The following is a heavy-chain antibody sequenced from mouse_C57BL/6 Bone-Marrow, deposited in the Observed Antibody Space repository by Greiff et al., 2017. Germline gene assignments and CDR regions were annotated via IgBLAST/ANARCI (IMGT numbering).Heavy chain of an antibody. J-gene: IGHJ2*01. CDR1: GFTFTDYY. CDR2: LRNKANGYTT. CDR3: ARYLDSSGQAFFDY. Sequence: EVNLVESGGGLVQPGGSLSLSCAASGFTFTDYYMSWVRQPPGKALEWLGFLRNKANGYTTEYSASVKGRFTISRDNSQSSLYLQMNALRAEDSATYYCARYLDSSGQAFFDYWGQGTTLTVSS. V-gene: IGHV7-3*01. D-gene: IGHD3-2*02.